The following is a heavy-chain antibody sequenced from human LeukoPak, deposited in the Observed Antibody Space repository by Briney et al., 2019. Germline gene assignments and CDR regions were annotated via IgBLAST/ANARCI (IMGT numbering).Heavy chain of an antibody. CDR1: GGSFSGYY. Sequence: PSETLSLTCAVYGGSFSGYYWSWIRQPPGKGLEWIGEINHSGSTNYNPSLKSRVTISVDTSKNQFSLKLSSVTAADPAVYYCARPVEGAMVRGPNVGRGWFDPWGQGTLVTVSS. V-gene: IGHV4-34*01. D-gene: IGHD3-10*01. CDR3: ARPVEGAMVRGPNVGRGWFDP. CDR2: INHSGST. J-gene: IGHJ5*02.